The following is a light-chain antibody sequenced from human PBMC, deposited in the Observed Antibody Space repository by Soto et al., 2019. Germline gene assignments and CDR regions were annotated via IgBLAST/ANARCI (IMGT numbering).Light chain of an antibody. J-gene: IGKJ1*01. CDR3: QQYNRSNST. CDR1: QSISSW. Sequence: DIQMTQSPSTLSASVGDRVTITCRASQSISSWLAWYQQKPGKAPKLLIYKASSLESGVPSRFSGSGSGTEFTLTISSLQPDDFATYYCQQYNRSNSTFGQGTKVDIK. V-gene: IGKV1-5*03. CDR2: KAS.